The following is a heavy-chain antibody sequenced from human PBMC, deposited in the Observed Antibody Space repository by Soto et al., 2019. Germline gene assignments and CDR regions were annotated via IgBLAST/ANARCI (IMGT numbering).Heavy chain of an antibody. V-gene: IGHV3-15*07. D-gene: IGHD3-10*01. Sequence: GGSLRLSCAASGFTFSNAWMNWVRQAPGKGLEWVGRIKSKTDGGTTDYAAPVKGRFTISSDDSKNTLYLQMNSLKTEDTAVYYCTTERDRVTMVRGVIRPNDAFDIWGQGTMVTVSS. CDR3: TTERDRVTMVRGVIRPNDAFDI. J-gene: IGHJ3*02. CDR2: IKSKTDGGTT. CDR1: GFTFSNAW.